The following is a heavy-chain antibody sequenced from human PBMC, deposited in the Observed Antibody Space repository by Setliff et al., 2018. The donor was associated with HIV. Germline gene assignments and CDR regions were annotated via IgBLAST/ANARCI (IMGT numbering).Heavy chain of an antibody. V-gene: IGHV4-39*01. D-gene: IGHD3-16*01. CDR2: VYYTGTT. CDR1: GGSLSSITHY. Sequence: LSLTCTVSGGSLSSITHYWGWFRQPPGKWLECIVTVYYTGTTYYNSSLESRVTISVDTSRNQFSLKLYSVTASDTAVYYCARIFGFTTASYARGNDYWGRGTLVTVSS. J-gene: IGHJ4*02. CDR3: ARIFGFTTASYARGNDY.